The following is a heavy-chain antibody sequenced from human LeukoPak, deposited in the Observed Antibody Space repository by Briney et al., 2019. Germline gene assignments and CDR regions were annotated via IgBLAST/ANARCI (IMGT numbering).Heavy chain of an antibody. V-gene: IGHV4-59*01. D-gene: IGHD1-26*01. CDR1: GGSINYYY. J-gene: IGHJ5*02. Sequence: SETLSLTCTVSGGSINYYYWMWIRQPPGKGLEWIGYIYYSGSTNYNPSLKSRVTISVDTSKNQFSLKLSSVTAADTAVYYCARYDSGSYAPIFDPWGQGTLVTVSS. CDR2: IYYSGST. CDR3: ARYDSGSYAPIFDP.